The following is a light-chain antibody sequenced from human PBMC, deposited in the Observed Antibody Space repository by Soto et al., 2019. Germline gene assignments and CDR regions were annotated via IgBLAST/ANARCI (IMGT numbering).Light chain of an antibody. CDR3: QQTYSSVWT. V-gene: IGKV1-39*01. J-gene: IGKJ1*01. CDR1: QSITSC. Sequence: DIQMTQSPSYLSASVGDRVTITCRASQSITSCLNWYQQKPGKAPNLLIYAASTLQSGVPSRFSGSGSGTDFTLTISSLQPEDFATYYCQQTYSSVWTFGRGTKVDNK. CDR2: AAS.